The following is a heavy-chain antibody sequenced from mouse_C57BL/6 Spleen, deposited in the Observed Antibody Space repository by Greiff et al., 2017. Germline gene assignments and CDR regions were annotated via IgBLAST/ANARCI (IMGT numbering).Heavy chain of an antibody. Sequence: EVKLMESGGGLVQPGGSMKLSCAASGFTFSDAWMDWVRQSPEKGLEWVAEIRNKANNHATYYAESVKGRFTISRDDSKSSVYLQMNSLRAEDTGIYYCTRLGGNYWYFDVWGTGTTVTVSS. V-gene: IGHV6-6*01. D-gene: IGHD3-3*01. CDR1: GFTFSDAW. CDR3: TRLGGNYWYFDV. CDR2: IRNKANNHAT. J-gene: IGHJ1*03.